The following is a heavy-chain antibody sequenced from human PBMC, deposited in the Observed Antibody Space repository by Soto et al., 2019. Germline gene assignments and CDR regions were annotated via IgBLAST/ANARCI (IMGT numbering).Heavy chain of an antibody. V-gene: IGHV4-39*01. CDR2: IYYSGST. CDR1: GGSISSSSYY. J-gene: IGHJ6*03. CDR3: ARLGGWGLGLLMVRGVMSEYYMDV. D-gene: IGHD3-10*01. Sequence: SETLSLTCTVSGGSISSSSYYWGWIRQPPGKGLEWIGSIYYSGSTYYNPSLKSRVTISVDTSKNQFSLKLSSVTAADTAVYYCARLGGWGLGLLMVRGVMSEYYMDVWGKGTTVTVSS.